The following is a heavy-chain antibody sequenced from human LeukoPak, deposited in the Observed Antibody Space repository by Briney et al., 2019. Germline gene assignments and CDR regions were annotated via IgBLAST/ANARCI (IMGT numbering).Heavy chain of an antibody. CDR3: AKSRYGDYDLFDY. CDR2: ISWNSGSI. J-gene: IGHJ4*02. Sequence: GGSLRPSCAASGFTFDDYAMHWVRQAPGKGLEWVSGISWNSGSIGYADSVKGRFTISRDNAKNSLYLQMNSLRAEDTALYYCAKSRYGDYDLFDYWGQGTLVTVSS. CDR1: GFTFDDYA. V-gene: IGHV3-9*01. D-gene: IGHD4-17*01.